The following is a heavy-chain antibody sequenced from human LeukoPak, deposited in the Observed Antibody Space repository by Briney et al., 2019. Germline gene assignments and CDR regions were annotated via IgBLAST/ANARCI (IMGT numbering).Heavy chain of an antibody. J-gene: IGHJ4*02. Sequence: PGGSLRLSCAASGFTFRSYWMHWVRQAPGKGLVWVSRINTDGSSTSYADSVKGRFTISRDNSKNTVYLQMSSLRAEDTAVYYCARVRVSGYSNFAYWGQGTLVTVSS. V-gene: IGHV3-74*01. CDR3: ARVRVSGYSNFAY. D-gene: IGHD2-2*03. CDR2: INTDGSST. CDR1: GFTFRSYW.